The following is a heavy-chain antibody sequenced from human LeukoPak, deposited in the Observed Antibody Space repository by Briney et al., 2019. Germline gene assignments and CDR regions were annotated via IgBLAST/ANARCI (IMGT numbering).Heavy chain of an antibody. CDR1: GGTFSSYA. D-gene: IGHD6-19*01. CDR3: ARFKRPGGWSCFDY. Sequence: SVKVSCKASGGTFSSYAISWVRQAPGQGLEWMGGIIPIFGTANYAQKFQGRVTITADESTSTAYMELSSLRSEDTAVYYCARFKRPGGWSCFDYWGQGTLVTVSS. J-gene: IGHJ4*02. V-gene: IGHV1-69*13. CDR2: IIPIFGTA.